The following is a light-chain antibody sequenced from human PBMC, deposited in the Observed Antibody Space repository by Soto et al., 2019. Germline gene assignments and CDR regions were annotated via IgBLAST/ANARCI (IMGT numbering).Light chain of an antibody. Sequence: EIVMTQSPATLSVSPGERATLSCRASQSVSGNLAWYQQKPGQAPRLLIYGASTRATGIPARFSGSGSGTEFTLSISSLQSEDFAVYYCQQYNNWPITFGPGTKVDIK. J-gene: IGKJ3*01. CDR3: QQYNNWPIT. CDR1: QSVSGN. CDR2: GAS. V-gene: IGKV3-15*01.